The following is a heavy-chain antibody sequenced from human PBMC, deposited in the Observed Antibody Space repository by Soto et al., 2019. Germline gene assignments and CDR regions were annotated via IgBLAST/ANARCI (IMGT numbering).Heavy chain of an antibody. V-gene: IGHV1-2*04. CDR3: ARAHRMAARPDGAFDI. J-gene: IGHJ3*02. CDR1: GYTFTGYY. Sequence: ASVKVSCKASGYTFTGYYMHWVRQAPGQGLEWMGWINPNSGGTNYAQKFQGWVTMTRDTSISTAYLELRRLRSDDTAVYYWARAHRMAARPDGAFDIWGQGTMVTVSS. D-gene: IGHD6-6*01. CDR2: INPNSGGT.